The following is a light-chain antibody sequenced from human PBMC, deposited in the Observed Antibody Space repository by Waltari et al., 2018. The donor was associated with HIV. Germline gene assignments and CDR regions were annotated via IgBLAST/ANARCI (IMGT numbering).Light chain of an antibody. Sequence: DIVMTQSPDSLAVSLGERATINCKSSQTVLCTSNNINYLAWYQQKPGQPPKLLIYWASTRESGVPDRFSGSGSGTDFTLTISSLQAEDVAVYFCQQYYSVPPTFGQGTKVEIK. CDR3: QQYYSVPPT. J-gene: IGKJ1*01. CDR1: QTVLCTSNNINY. V-gene: IGKV4-1*01. CDR2: WAS.